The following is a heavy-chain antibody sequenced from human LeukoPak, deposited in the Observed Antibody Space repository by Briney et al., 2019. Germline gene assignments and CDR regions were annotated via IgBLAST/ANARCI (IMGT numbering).Heavy chain of an antibody. D-gene: IGHD3-10*01. CDR1: GYTFTSYA. J-gene: IGHJ4*02. V-gene: IGHV7-4-1*02. Sequence: ASVKVSCKASGYTFTSYAMNWVRQAPGQGLEWMGWINTNTGNPTYAQGFTGRFVFSLDTSVSTAYLQISSLKAEDTAVYYCARVPYGSGRRYFDYWGQGTLVTVSS. CDR2: INTNTGNP. CDR3: ARVPYGSGRRYFDY.